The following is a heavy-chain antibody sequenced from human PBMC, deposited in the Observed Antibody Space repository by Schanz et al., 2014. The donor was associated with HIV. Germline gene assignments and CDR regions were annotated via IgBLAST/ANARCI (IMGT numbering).Heavy chain of an antibody. CDR1: RFTFSRYG. J-gene: IGHJ4*02. V-gene: IGHV3-23*01. D-gene: IGHD6-19*01. Sequence: EVQLLESGGGLVQPGGFLRLSCAASRFTFSRYGMSWVRQTPDKGLEWVSSISGNGDSAYYADSVRGRFTISRDNSLHMLYLEMKSLGAEDTAVYYCAKVAIHSSGWLPFDYWGQGTLVTVSS. CDR2: ISGNGDSA. CDR3: AKVAIHSSGWLPFDY.